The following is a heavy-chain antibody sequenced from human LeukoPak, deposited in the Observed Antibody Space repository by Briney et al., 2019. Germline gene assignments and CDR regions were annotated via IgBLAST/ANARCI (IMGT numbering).Heavy chain of an antibody. J-gene: IGHJ4*02. CDR2: IYYSGST. CDR3: ATWRTAKTGFDY. Sequence: SSETLSLTCTISGGSINSYDWSWIRQPPGKGLEWIGYIYYSGSTNYNPSLASRVTISVDTSKNQFSLRLSSVTAADTAVYYCATWRTAKTGFDYWGQGTLVTVSS. D-gene: IGHD1-1*01. V-gene: IGHV4-59*08. CDR1: GGSINSYD.